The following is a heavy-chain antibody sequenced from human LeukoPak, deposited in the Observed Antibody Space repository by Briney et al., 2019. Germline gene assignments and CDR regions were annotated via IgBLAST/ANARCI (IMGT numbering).Heavy chain of an antibody. V-gene: IGHV3-7*01. J-gene: IGHJ4*02. Sequence: GGSLRLSCAASGFTISNYWMNWGREAPGKGLEWGANIKQDGSKKYYVDSVKGRFTISRDNAKNSLYLQMSSLRAEDTAVYYCARAGRGDAYEIGVFYFDYWGQGTLVPVSS. D-gene: IGHD5-24*01. CDR3: ARAGRGDAYEIGVFYFDY. CDR1: GFTISNYW. CDR2: IKQDGSKK.